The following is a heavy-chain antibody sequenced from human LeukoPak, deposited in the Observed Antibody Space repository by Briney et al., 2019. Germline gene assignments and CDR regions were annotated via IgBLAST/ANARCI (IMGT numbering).Heavy chain of an antibody. CDR2: IYSGGST. CDR1: GFTVSSNY. D-gene: IGHD3-22*01. J-gene: IGHJ4*02. V-gene: IGHV3-53*01. Sequence: TGGSLRLSCAASGFTVSSNYMSWVRQAPGKGLEWVSVIYSGGSTYYADSVKGRFTISRDNSKNTLYLQMNSLRAEDTAVYYCARALWYYDSSGYAIGVYFDSWGQGTLVTVSS. CDR3: ARALWYYDSSGYAIGVYFDS.